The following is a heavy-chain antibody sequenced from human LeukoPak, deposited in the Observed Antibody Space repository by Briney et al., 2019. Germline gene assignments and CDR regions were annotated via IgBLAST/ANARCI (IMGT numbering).Heavy chain of an antibody. CDR3: AHSGSDWFQYYFDY. CDR2: IYWDDDK. Sequence: SGPSLVNTTQTLTLTCTFSGFSLSTSGVGVGWIRQPPGKALEWLALIYWDDDKRYSPSLRSRLTITKDTSKHQVVLTMTNIDPVDTATYYCAHSGSDWFQYYFDYWGQGTLVTVSS. J-gene: IGHJ4*02. V-gene: IGHV2-5*02. D-gene: IGHD3-9*01. CDR1: GFSLSTSGVG.